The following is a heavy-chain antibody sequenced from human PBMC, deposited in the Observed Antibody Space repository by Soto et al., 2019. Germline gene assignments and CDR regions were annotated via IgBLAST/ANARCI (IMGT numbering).Heavy chain of an antibody. CDR3: ARAERYFDWLPPPMDV. CDR2: INAGNGNT. Sequence: QVQLVQSGAEVKKPGASVKVSCKVSGYTFTSYAMHWVRQAPGQRLEWMGWINAGNGNTKYSQKFQGRVTITRDTSASTAYMELSSLRSEDTAVYYCARAERYFDWLPPPMDVWGQGTTVTVSS. J-gene: IGHJ6*02. V-gene: IGHV1-3*01. CDR1: GYTFTSYA. D-gene: IGHD3-9*01.